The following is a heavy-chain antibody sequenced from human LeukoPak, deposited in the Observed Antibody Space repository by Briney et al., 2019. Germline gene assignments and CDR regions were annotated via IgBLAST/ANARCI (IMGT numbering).Heavy chain of an antibody. V-gene: IGHV4-59*08. Sequence: SETLSLTCTVAGGSISSYYWSWIRQSPGKGLEWIAYISDIGSINYNPSLKSGVTISLDTSKNQFSLNLSSVTAADTAVYYWAPHHPHNTVDFWGQGTLVTVSS. CDR3: APHHPHNTVDF. CDR2: ISDIGSI. J-gene: IGHJ4*02. D-gene: IGHD2-8*02. CDR1: GGSISSYY.